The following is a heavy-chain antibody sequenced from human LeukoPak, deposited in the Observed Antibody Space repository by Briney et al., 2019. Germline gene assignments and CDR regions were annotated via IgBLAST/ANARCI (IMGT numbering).Heavy chain of an antibody. CDR2: IYTSGST. D-gene: IGHD6-25*01. V-gene: IGHV4-4*07. CDR3: ARERRLEPKLWFDP. CDR1: GGSISSYY. J-gene: IGHJ5*02. Sequence: SETLSLTCTVSGGSISSYYWSWIRQPAGKGLEWIGRIYTSGSTNYNPSLKSRVTISVDTSKNQFSLKLSSVTAADTAVYYCARERRLEPKLWFDPWGQGTLVTVSS.